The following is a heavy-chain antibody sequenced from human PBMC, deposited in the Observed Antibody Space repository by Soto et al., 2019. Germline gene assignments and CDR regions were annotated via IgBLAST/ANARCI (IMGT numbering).Heavy chain of an antibody. CDR1: GFTFSSYG. J-gene: IGHJ6*02. Sequence: GGSLRLSCAASGFTFSSYGMHWVRQAPGKGLEWVAVISYDGSNKYYADSVKGRFTISRDNSKNTLYLQMNSMRAEDTAVYYCAKTGTFRHYYYGMDVWRQGTTVTVPS. CDR3: AKTGTFRHYYYGMDV. D-gene: IGHD3-10*01. V-gene: IGHV3-30*18. CDR2: ISYDGSNK.